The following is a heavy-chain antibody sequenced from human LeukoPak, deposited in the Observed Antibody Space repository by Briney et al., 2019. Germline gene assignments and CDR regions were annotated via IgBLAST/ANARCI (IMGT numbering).Heavy chain of an antibody. V-gene: IGHV4-4*09. D-gene: IGHD3-16*01. CDR3: ARLNFRGGEALHFDS. CDR2: IHSDGTP. Sequence: PSETLSLTCSGSGGSLTNYYWGWIRERPGKGLEVIGYIHSDGTPNYDSSLQSRVAISLDTPQIQFSLRLYSVTAADTALYFCARLNFRGGEALHFDSWGQGTLVTVSS. CDR1: GGSLTNYY. J-gene: IGHJ4*02.